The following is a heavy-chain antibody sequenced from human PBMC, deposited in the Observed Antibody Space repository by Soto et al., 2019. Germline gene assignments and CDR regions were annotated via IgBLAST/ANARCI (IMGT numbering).Heavy chain of an antibody. CDR1: GFIFSSYW. V-gene: IGHV3-7*01. J-gene: IGHJ4*02. Sequence: EEHLVESGGGLVQPGGSLRLSCAASGFIFSSYWMGWVRQAPGKGLEWVANIKQDGSEKYYVDSVKGRFTISRDNAKNLLYRQMSSLRVEDTGEYGWARDLGGWGGDCDPKWGQGTLVTVDS. CDR3: ARDLGGWGGDCDPK. D-gene: IGHD2-21*02. CDR2: IKQDGSEK.